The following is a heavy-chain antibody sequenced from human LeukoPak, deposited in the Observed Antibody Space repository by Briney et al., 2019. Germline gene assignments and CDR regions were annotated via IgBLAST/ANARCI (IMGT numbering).Heavy chain of an antibody. Sequence: GGSLRLSCAASGFTFSGYAMHWVRQAPGKGLEWVAVISYDGSNKYYADSVKGRFTISRDNSKNTLYLQMNSLRAEDTAVYYCARDSTDSFFDYWGQGTLVTVSS. CDR3: ARDSTDSFFDY. CDR1: GFTFSGYA. J-gene: IGHJ4*02. V-gene: IGHV3-30-3*01. D-gene: IGHD3-22*01. CDR2: ISYDGSNK.